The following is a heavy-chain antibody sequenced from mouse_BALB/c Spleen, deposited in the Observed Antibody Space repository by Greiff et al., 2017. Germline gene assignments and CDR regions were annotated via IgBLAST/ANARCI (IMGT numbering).Heavy chain of an antibody. CDR3: AWLLRDFDV. J-gene: IGHJ1*01. CDR1: GYTFTSYT. CDR2: INPSSGYT. V-gene: IGHV1-4*01. D-gene: IGHD2-3*01. Sequence: QVQLKESGAELARPGASVKMSCKASGYTFTSYTMHWVKQRPGQGLEWIGYINPSSGYTNYNQKFKDKATLTADKSSSTAYMQLSSLTSEDSAVYYCAWLLRDFDVWGAGTTVTVSS.